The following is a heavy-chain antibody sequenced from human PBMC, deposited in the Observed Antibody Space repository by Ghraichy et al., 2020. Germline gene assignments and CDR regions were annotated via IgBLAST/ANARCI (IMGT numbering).Heavy chain of an antibody. V-gene: IGHV4-39*01. CDR1: GGSISSSSYY. CDR3: ARHLTYSSGPNWFDP. J-gene: IGHJ5*02. CDR2: IYYSGST. D-gene: IGHD6-19*01. Sequence: SETLSLTCTVSGGSISSSSYYWGWIRQPPGKGLEWIGSIYYSGSTYYNPSLKSRVTISVDTSKNQFSLKLSSVTAADTAVYYCARHLTYSSGPNWFDPWGQGTLVTVSS.